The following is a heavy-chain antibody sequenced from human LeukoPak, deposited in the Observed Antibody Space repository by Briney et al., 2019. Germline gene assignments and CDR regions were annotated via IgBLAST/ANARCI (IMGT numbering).Heavy chain of an antibody. J-gene: IGHJ4*01. CDR1: GYSINSNYY. CDR3: ARVSARGGYGDAYFDY. Sequence: SETLSLTCTVSGYSINSNYYWGWIRQPPGKGLEWIWNIYRSGNTYYNPSLKSRVTILLDTSNNQFSLKMSSVTAAETAVYYCARVSARGGYGDAYFDYWGQGTLVTVSS. CDR2: IYRSGNT. D-gene: IGHD4-17*01. V-gene: IGHV4-38-2*02.